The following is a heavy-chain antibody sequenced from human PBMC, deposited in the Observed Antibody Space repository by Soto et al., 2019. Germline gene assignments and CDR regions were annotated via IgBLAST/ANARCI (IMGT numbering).Heavy chain of an antibody. D-gene: IGHD2-15*01. CDR3: AHMRGIMDV. J-gene: IGHJ6*03. V-gene: IGHV2-5*02. CDR2: IYWDDDK. Sequence: GVGVAWIRQPPGKALEWLALIYWDDDKRYRQSLKSRLTITKDTSKNQVVLTMNNMDPVDTATYYCAHMRGIMDVWGKGTTVTVSS. CDR1: GVG.